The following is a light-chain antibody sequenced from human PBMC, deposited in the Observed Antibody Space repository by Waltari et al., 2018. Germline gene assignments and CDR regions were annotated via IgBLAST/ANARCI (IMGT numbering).Light chain of an antibody. Sequence: SALTQPASVSGSPGPSITISCPGTSRDAGSYNLVSWYQQHPGQAAKLMLYEVRKRPSGVSNRFSGSKSGNTASLTISGLQAEDEADYDCCSYAGSSTLVFGGGTKLTVL. V-gene: IGLV2-23*02. J-gene: IGLJ2*01. CDR3: CSYAGSSTLV. CDR2: EVR. CDR1: SRDAGSYNL.